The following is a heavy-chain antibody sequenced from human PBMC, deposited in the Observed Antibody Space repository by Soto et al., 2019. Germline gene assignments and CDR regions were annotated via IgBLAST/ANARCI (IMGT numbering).Heavy chain of an antibody. J-gene: IGHJ4*02. CDR3: ARGADRSHWYDLDF. CDR1: GGSINSLDYY. D-gene: IGHD6-13*01. Sequence: QVRLQESGPGVVKPSQTLSVTCAVSGGSINSLDYYWSWIRQTPGKGLEWIGYIYSGGATYYTPSLKSRVTMSMDTSKNRFSLRLTSVTAADTAVYFCARGADRSHWYDLDFWGQGALITVSS. V-gene: IGHV4-30-4*01. CDR2: IYSGGAT.